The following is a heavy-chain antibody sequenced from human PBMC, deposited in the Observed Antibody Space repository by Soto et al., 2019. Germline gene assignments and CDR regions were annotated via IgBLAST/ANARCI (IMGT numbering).Heavy chain of an antibody. D-gene: IGHD2-2*01. V-gene: IGHV3-73*01. J-gene: IGHJ4*02. CDR3: TLRGSSTSWLDY. Sequence: GGSLRLSCAASGFTFSGSAMHWVRQASGKGLEWVGRIRSKANSYATAYAASVKGRFTISRDDSKNTAYLQMNSLKTEDTAVYYCTLRGSSTSWLDYWGQGTLVTVSS. CDR1: GFTFSGSA. CDR2: IRSKANSYAT.